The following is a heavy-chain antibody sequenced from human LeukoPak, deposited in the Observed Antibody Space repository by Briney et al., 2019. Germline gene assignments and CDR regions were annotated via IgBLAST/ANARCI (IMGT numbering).Heavy chain of an antibody. CDR1: GYSFTTYG. Sequence: ASVKVSCKASGYSFTTYGISWVRQAPGQGLEWMGWISAYNGNTHYAQNLQGRVTMTTDRSTSTAYMELRSLRSDDTAVYYCARDSGGNPPTYYYYGMDVWGQGTTVTVSS. CDR3: ARDSGGNPPTYYYYGMDV. V-gene: IGHV1-18*01. J-gene: IGHJ6*02. CDR2: ISAYNGNT. D-gene: IGHD4-23*01.